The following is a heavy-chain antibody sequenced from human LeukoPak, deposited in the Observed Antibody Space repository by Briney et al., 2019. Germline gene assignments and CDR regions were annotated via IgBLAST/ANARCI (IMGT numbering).Heavy chain of an antibody. CDR3: ARYSGSYYYYYMDV. CDR1: GYTFTSYY. CDR2: INPSGGST. D-gene: IGHD1-26*01. J-gene: IGHJ6*03. V-gene: IGHV1-46*01. Sequence: ASVKVSCKASGYTFTSYYMHWVRQAPGQGLEWMGIINPSGGSTSYAQKFQGRVTITADKSTSTAYMELSSLRSEDTAVYYCARYSGSYYYYYMDVWGKGTTVTVSS.